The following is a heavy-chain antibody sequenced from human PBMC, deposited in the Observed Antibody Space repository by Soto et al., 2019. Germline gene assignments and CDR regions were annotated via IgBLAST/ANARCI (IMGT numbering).Heavy chain of an antibody. Sequence: QVQLVQSGAELRKPGASVKVSCQAFGYSFSYYGVHWVRQAPGQGLEWMGWINPYNGNRNYAQKFDDRLTMTAATSANTLYLELRSLKSDDTAVYYCARDRLRGYDHSGFYSWGQGTLVTVSS. CDR2: INPYNGNR. V-gene: IGHV1-18*04. D-gene: IGHD3-22*01. CDR1: GYSFSYYG. CDR3: ARDRLRGYDHSGFYS. J-gene: IGHJ4*02.